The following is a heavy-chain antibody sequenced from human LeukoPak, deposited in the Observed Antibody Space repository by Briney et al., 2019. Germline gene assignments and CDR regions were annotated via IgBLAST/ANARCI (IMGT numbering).Heavy chain of an antibody. V-gene: IGHV4-39*07. CDR1: GGSISSSSYY. D-gene: IGHD2-15*01. Sequence: SETLSLTCTVSGGSISSSSYYWGWIRQPPGKGLEWIGSIYYSGSTYYNPSLKSRVTISVDTSKNQSSLKLSSVTAADTAVYYCARGSDLRAFDYWGQGTLVTVSS. CDR3: ARGSDLRAFDY. J-gene: IGHJ4*02. CDR2: IYYSGST.